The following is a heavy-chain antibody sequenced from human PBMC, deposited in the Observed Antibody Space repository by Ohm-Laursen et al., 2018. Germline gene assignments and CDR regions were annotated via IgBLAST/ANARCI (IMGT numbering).Heavy chain of an antibody. V-gene: IGHV3-23*01. CDR1: GFTFSSFS. CDR2: ITGSSDST. J-gene: IGHJ4*02. CDR3: AKGYVRRGFAPNY. D-gene: IGHD3-10*02. Sequence: SLRLSCAASGFTFSSFSMAWVRQAPGKGLEWVSGITGSSDSTNYADSVKGRFTISRDNSKNTMYLQLNSLRVEDTAIYHCAKGYVRRGFAPNYWGQGALVTVSS.